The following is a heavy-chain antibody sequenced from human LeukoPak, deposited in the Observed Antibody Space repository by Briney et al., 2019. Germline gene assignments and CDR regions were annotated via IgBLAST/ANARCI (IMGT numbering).Heavy chain of an antibody. CDR2: INPNRGGT. CDR1: GYTFTGYY. Sequence: GASVKVSCKASGYTFTGYYMHWVRQAPGQGLEWMGWINPNRGGTNYAQKFQGRVTMTRDTSISTAYMELRRLRSDDTAVYYCARIHCDNTSCYYFDYWGQGTQVTVSS. D-gene: IGHD2-2*01. V-gene: IGHV1-2*02. CDR3: ARIHCDNTSCYYFDY. J-gene: IGHJ4*02.